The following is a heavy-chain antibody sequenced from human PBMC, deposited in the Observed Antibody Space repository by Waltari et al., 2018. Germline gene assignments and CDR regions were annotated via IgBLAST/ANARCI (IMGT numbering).Heavy chain of an antibody. CDR3: ATEGSSRDSFDI. CDR1: GFIFSTYE. J-gene: IGHJ3*02. V-gene: IGHV3-48*03. Sequence: EVQLVESGGGLVQPGGSLRLSCAASGFIFSTYEMNWVRRAPGKGLEWVSYISSSGTAIYYADSVKGRFTISRDNAKNSLYLQINSLRVEDTAVYYCATEGSSRDSFDIWGQGTMVTVSS. CDR2: ISSSGTAI. D-gene: IGHD1-26*01.